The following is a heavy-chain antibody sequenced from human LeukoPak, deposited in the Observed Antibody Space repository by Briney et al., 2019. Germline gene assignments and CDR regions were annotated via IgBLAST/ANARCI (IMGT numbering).Heavy chain of an antibody. V-gene: IGHV4-34*01. CDR3: ARVRYCSSTSCP. D-gene: IGHD2-2*01. CDR2: ITHSGST. J-gene: IGHJ5*02. Sequence: SETLSLTCAVYGGSFSGYYWSWIRQPPGKGLEWIGEITHSGSTNYNPSLKSRVTISVDTSKNQFSLKLSSVTAADTAVYYCARVRYCSSTSCPWGQGTLVTVSS. CDR1: GGSFSGYY.